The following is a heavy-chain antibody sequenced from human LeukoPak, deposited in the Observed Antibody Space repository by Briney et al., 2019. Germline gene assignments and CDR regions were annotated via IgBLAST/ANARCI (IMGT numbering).Heavy chain of an antibody. CDR3: ARHEVGFGELSDWFDP. Sequence: SETLSLTCAVYGGSFSGYSWNWIRQPPVKGLEWLGEINHSGGTNYNPSLKSRVTISVDTSKNQFSLKLSSVTAADTAVYYCARHEVGFGELSDWFDPWGQGTLVTVSS. CDR1: GGSFSGYS. D-gene: IGHD3-10*01. J-gene: IGHJ5*02. CDR2: INHSGGT. V-gene: IGHV4-34*01.